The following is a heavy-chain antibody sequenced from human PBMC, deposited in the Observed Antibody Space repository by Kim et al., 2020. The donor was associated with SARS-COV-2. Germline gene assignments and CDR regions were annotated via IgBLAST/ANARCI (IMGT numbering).Heavy chain of an antibody. CDR2: IYYSGST. D-gene: IGHD4-17*01. J-gene: IGHJ1*01. Sequence: SETLSLTCTVSGGSISSSSYYWGWIRQPPGKGLEWIGSIYYSGSTYYNPSLKSRVTISVDTSKNQFSLKLSSVTAADTAVYYCASLGRNYGGNRIFQHWGQGTLVTVSS. CDR1: GGSISSSSYY. CDR3: ASLGRNYGGNRIFQH. V-gene: IGHV4-39*01.